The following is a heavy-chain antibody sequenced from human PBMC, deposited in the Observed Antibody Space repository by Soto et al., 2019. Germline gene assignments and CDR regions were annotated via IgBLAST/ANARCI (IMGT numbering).Heavy chain of an antibody. D-gene: IGHD4-17*01. CDR1: GGSFSGYY. V-gene: IGHV4-34*01. Sequence: SETLSLTCAVYGGSFSGYYWSWIRQPPGKGLEWIGEINHSGSTNYNPSLKSRVTISVDTSKNQFSLKLSSVTAADTAVYYCARHHDYGDYVEYWGQGTLVTVSS. J-gene: IGHJ4*02. CDR2: INHSGST. CDR3: ARHHDYGDYVEY.